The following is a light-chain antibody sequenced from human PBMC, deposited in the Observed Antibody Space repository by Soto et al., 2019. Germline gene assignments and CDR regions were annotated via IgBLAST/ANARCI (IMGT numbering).Light chain of an antibody. CDR1: SGDVGGYDY. J-gene: IGLJ1*01. V-gene: IGLV2-8*01. CDR3: SSYAGSDNPYV. Sequence: QSALTQPPSASGSPGQSVTISCTGTSGDVGGYDYVSWYQQHPGKAPKLMIYEVTKRPLGVPDRFSGSKSGNTASLTVSGLQAEDEADYYCSSYAGSDNPYVFGIGTKLTV. CDR2: EVT.